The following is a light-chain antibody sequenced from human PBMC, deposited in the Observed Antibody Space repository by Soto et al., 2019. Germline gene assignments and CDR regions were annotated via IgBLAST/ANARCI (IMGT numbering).Light chain of an antibody. CDR2: DAS. J-gene: IGKJ3*01. Sequence: DIQMTQSPSSLSASVGDRVTITCQASQDISNYLNWYQQKAGKAPKLLIYDASNLETGVPSRFSGSGSGTDFIFTISSXQPEDIATYYCQQYDNLPFTFGPGTKVDIK. CDR1: QDISNY. V-gene: IGKV1-33*01. CDR3: QQYDNLPFT.